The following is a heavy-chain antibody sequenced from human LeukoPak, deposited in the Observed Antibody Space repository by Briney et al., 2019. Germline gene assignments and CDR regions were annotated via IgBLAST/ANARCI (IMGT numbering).Heavy chain of an antibody. J-gene: IGHJ4*02. D-gene: IGHD3-10*01. V-gene: IGHV3-48*03. CDR2: ISSSGSTI. CDR1: GFTFSSYE. CDR3: AREVLGFGVNDY. Sequence: GGSLRLSCAASGFTFSSYEMNWVRQAPGKGLEWVSYISSSGSTIYYADSVKGQFTISRDNAKNSLYLQMNSLRAEDTAVYYCAREVLGFGVNDYWGQGTLVTVSS.